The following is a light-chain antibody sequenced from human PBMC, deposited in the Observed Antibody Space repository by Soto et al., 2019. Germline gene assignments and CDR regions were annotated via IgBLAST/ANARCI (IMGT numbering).Light chain of an antibody. CDR2: GAT. Sequence: QSPGTVSLSPGARATLSCRASQSVSSSYLAWYQQKPGQAPRLLIYGATKRATGIPDRFSGSGSGTDFTLTISRLEAEDFAVYFCQQYGDSPLTFGGGTKVDIK. V-gene: IGKV3-20*01. J-gene: IGKJ4*01. CDR1: QSVSSSY. CDR3: QQYGDSPLT.